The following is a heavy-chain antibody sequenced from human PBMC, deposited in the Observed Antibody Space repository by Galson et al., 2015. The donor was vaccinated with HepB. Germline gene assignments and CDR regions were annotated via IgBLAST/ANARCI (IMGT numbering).Heavy chain of an antibody. CDR1: GFTFSSYS. Sequence: SLRLSCAASGFTFSSYSMNWVRQAPGKGLEWVSSISSSSSYIYYADSVKGRFTISRDNAKNSLYLQMNSLRAEDTAVYYCARDLGYSGYDFEGGEFDYWGQGTLVTVSS. CDR2: ISSSSSYI. D-gene: IGHD5-12*01. V-gene: IGHV3-21*01. J-gene: IGHJ4*02. CDR3: ARDLGYSGYDFEGGEFDY.